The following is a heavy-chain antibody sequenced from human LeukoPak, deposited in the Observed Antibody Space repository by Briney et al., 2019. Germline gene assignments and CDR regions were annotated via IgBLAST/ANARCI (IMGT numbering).Heavy chain of an antibody. CDR2: INPNSGGT. CDR1: GYTFTGYY. D-gene: IGHD3-9*01. Sequence: GAPVKVSCKASGYTFTGYYIHWVRQAPGQGLEWMGWINPNSGGTNYAQKFQGRVTMTRDTSISTAYMELSRLRSDDTAVYYCARDRVLRYFDVDYWGQGTLVTVSS. CDR3: ARDRVLRYFDVDY. V-gene: IGHV1-2*02. J-gene: IGHJ4*02.